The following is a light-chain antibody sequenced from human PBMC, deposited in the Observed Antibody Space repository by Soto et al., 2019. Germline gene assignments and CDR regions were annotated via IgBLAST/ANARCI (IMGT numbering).Light chain of an antibody. J-gene: IGKJ1*01. CDR3: QQYGSSVWT. Sequence: EIVLTQSPGTLSLSPGERATLSCRASLSVTSNFIAWYQQKPGQAPSLLLYDASNRATGIPDRLSGSVSGSDFSLTISRLEPEDFAVYYCQQYGSSVWTFGQGTKVEIK. CDR2: DAS. CDR1: LSVTSNF. V-gene: IGKV3-20*01.